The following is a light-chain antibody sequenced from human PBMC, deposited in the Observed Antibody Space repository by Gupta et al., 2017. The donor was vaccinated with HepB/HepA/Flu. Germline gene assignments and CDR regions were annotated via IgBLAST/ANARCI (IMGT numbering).Light chain of an antibody. V-gene: IGLV10-54*01. CDR2: RNN. J-gene: IGLJ3*02. Sequence: AGLTQPPSVSKGLRQTATLTCTGNSNNVGNQGAAWLQQHQGHPPKLLSYRNNNRPSGISERLSASRSGNTASLTITGLQPEEEADYYCAAWDSSLSAWVFGGGTKLTVL. CDR3: AAWDSSLSAWV. CDR1: SNNVGNQG.